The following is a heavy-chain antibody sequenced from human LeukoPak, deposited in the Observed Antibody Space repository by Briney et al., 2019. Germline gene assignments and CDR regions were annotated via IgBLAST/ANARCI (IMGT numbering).Heavy chain of an antibody. D-gene: IGHD3-22*01. J-gene: IGHJ5*02. CDR1: GGSISSYY. V-gene: IGHV4-59*01. Sequence: SETLSLTCTVSGGSISSYYWSWIRQPPGKGLEWIGYIYYSGSTNYNPSLKSRVTISVDTSKNQFSLKLSSVTAADTAVYYCATKWGYYDSSGYLSWFDPWGQGTLVTVSS. CDR3: ATKWGYYDSSGYLSWFDP. CDR2: IYYSGST.